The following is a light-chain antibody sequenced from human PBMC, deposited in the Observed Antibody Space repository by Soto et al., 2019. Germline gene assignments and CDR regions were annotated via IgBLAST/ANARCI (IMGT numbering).Light chain of an antibody. CDR3: KQYNTYST. Sequence: DIQMTQSPSTLSASVGDRVTITCRASQSVNTWVAWYQQRPGKAPKLLIYEASNLQYGVPSRFSGSGSGTEFTLTISGLQPDDFATYYCKQYNTYSTFGQGTKLEIK. CDR1: QSVNTW. J-gene: IGKJ2*01. V-gene: IGKV1-5*03. CDR2: EAS.